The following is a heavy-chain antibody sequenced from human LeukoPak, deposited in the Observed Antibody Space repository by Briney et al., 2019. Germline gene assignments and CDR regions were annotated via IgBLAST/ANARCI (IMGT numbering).Heavy chain of an antibody. CDR2: IYHSGST. CDR1: GDSFSSVKDY. J-gene: IGHJ4*02. CDR3: ARDGAFIAAAGVPGDEGDY. D-gene: IGHD6-13*01. Sequence: SETLSLTCTVSGDSFSSVKDYWAWIRQPPGKGLEWIGYIYHSGSTYYNPSLKSRVTISVDRSKNQFSLKLSSVTAADTAVYYCARDGAFIAAAGVPGDEGDYWGQGTLVTVSS. V-gene: IGHV4-39*07.